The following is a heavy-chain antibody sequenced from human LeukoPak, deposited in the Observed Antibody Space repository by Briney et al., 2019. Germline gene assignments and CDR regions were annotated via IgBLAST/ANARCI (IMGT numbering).Heavy chain of an antibody. Sequence: GGSLRLSCAASGFTFSSYWMHWVRQATGKGLVWVSRINSDGSSTSYGDSVKGRFTISRANAKNTLYLQMNSLRAEDTAVYYCASDTYYYDSSGYYRDAFDVWGQGTMVTVSS. J-gene: IGHJ3*01. V-gene: IGHV3-74*01. CDR1: GFTFSSYW. CDR2: INSDGSST. D-gene: IGHD3-22*01. CDR3: ASDTYYYDSSGYYRDAFDV.